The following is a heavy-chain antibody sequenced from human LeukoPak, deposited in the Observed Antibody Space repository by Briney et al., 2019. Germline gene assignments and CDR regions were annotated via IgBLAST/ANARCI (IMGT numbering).Heavy chain of an antibody. Sequence: GGSLRLSCAASGFTFSSYAMTWVRQAPGKGLEWVSTISYAGSSSYYADSVKGRFTISRDNSKNTLYLQMGSLRAEDTDIYYCGKDSRTGGPRAFDSWGQGTLVTVSS. V-gene: IGHV3-23*01. CDR1: GFTFSSYA. J-gene: IGHJ4*02. CDR3: GKDSRTGGPRAFDS. CDR2: ISYAGSSS. D-gene: IGHD2-8*02.